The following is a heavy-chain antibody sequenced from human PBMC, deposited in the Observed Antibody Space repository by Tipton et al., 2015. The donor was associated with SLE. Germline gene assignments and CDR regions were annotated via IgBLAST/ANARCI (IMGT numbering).Heavy chain of an antibody. Sequence: QMVQSGAEVKKPGASVKVSCKASGYTFTSYGISWVRQAPGQGLEWMGWISAYNGNTNYAQKLQGRVTMTRDTSTSTVYMELSSLRSEDTAVYYCARDRGWEGGALDIWGQGTMVTVSS. CDR1: GYTFTSYG. D-gene: IGHD1-26*01. V-gene: IGHV1-18*04. CDR3: ARDRGWEGGALDI. J-gene: IGHJ3*02. CDR2: ISAYNGNT.